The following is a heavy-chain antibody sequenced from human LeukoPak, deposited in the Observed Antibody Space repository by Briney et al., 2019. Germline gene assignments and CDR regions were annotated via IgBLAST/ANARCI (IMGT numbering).Heavy chain of an antibody. Sequence: ASVKVSCKASGYTFTGYYMHWVRQAPGQGLEWMGRINPNSGGTNYAQKFQGRVTMTRDTSISTAYMELSRLRSDDTAVYYCARDSHTNRVGATGGLEWGQGTLVTVSS. V-gene: IGHV1-2*06. CDR2: INPNSGGT. J-gene: IGHJ4*02. CDR1: GYTFTGYY. CDR3: ARDSHTNRVGATGGLE. D-gene: IGHD1-26*01.